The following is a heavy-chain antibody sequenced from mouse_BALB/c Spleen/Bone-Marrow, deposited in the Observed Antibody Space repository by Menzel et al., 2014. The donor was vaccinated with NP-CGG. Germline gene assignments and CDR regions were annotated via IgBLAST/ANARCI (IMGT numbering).Heavy chain of an antibody. CDR2: IDPANGNT. CDR3: ARYYCGYYFDY. V-gene: IGHV14-3*02. D-gene: IGHD1-1*01. J-gene: IGHJ2*01. CDR1: GFNLNDSY. Sequence: VQLMESGAELVKPGASVKLSCTASGFNLNDSYMHWVKQRPEQGLEWIGRIDPANGNTKYDPKFQGKATITADTATNTAYLQHSSLTTEDTAVDYCARYYCGYYFDYWGQGTTLTVSS.